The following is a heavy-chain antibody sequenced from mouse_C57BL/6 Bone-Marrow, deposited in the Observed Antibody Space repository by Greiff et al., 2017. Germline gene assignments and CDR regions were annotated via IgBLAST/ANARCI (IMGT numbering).Heavy chain of an antibody. Sequence: DVQLVESGPGMVKPSQSLSLTCTVTGYSITSGYDWHWIRHFPGNKLEWMGYISYSGSTNYNPSLKSRISITHDTSKNHFFLKLNSVTTEDTATYYCARGGYDYEPAWFAYWGQGTLVTVSA. CDR1: GYSITSGYD. CDR2: ISYSGST. V-gene: IGHV3-1*01. D-gene: IGHD2-4*01. CDR3: ARGGYDYEPAWFAY. J-gene: IGHJ3*01.